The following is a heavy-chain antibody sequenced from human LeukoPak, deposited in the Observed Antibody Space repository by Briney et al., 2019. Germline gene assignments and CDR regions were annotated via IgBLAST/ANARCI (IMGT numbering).Heavy chain of an antibody. CDR2: ISGSGGST. CDR1: GSTFSSYA. D-gene: IGHD3-9*01. V-gene: IGHV3-23*01. Sequence: PGRSLRLSCAASGSTFSSYAMSWVRQAPGKGLEWVSAISGSGGSTYYADSVKGRFTISRDNSKNTLYLQMNSLIAEATDVYFCAKAEDVTIFHLYYYYMDVWGKGTTLTVSS. J-gene: IGHJ6*03. CDR3: AKAEDVTIFHLYYYYMDV.